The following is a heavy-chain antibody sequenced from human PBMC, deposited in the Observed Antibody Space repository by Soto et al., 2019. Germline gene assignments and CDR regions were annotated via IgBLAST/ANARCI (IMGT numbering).Heavy chain of an antibody. CDR3: ATHRDDILTDLSWFDP. J-gene: IGHJ5*02. Sequence: QLQLQESGPGLVKPSETLSLTCTVSGGSIRSSDYYWGWIRQPPGKGLEWIGSVYYTGSTYYNPSIRSRLTISVDTSKNQFSLKLSSVTATDTAVYYCATHRDDILTDLSWFDPWGQGTLVTVSS. CDR1: GGSIRSSDYY. CDR2: VYYTGST. V-gene: IGHV4-39*01. D-gene: IGHD3-9*01.